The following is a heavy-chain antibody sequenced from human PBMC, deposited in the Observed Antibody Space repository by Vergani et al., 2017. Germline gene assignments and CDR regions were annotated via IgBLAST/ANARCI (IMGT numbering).Heavy chain of an antibody. Sequence: QVQLQQWGAGVVKPSGTLSLTCAVFGESFSSFYLSWIRQPPGKGLEWIGEINNDGHTNYNPSLESRVTVSRDTAKKQFSLNLMSVTAADTAMYYCARGRGDNWYFDLWGRGTLVTVSS. D-gene: IGHD2-21*02. CDR1: GESFSSFY. J-gene: IGHJ2*01. CDR2: INNDGHT. V-gene: IGHV4-34*02. CDR3: ARGRGDNWYFDL.